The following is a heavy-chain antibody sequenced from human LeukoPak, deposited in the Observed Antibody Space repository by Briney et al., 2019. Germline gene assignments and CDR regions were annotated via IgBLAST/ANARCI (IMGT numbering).Heavy chain of an antibody. D-gene: IGHD3-10*01. CDR3: ARSGHYYGSGAYYMDV. V-gene: IGHV1-69*01. J-gene: IGHJ6*03. CDR1: GGTFSSYA. Sequence: SVKVSCKASGGTFSSYAISWVRQAPGQGLEWMGGITPIFGTANYAQKFQGRVTITADESTSTAYMELSSLRSEDTAVYYCARSGHYYGSGAYYMDVWGKGTTVTISS. CDR2: ITPIFGTA.